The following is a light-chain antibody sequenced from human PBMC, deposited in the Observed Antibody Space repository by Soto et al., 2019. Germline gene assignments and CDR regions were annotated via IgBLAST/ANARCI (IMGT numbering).Light chain of an antibody. CDR1: SSNIGAGYD. Sequence: QSVLTQPPSVSGAPGQRVTISCTGSSSNIGAGYDVAWYQQLPGTAPKLLIYGNSNRPSGIPDRFSGSKSGTSASLAITGLQAEDEADYYCQSYESSLSGYVFGTGTKLTVL. CDR2: GNS. V-gene: IGLV1-40*01. CDR3: QSYESSLSGYV. J-gene: IGLJ1*01.